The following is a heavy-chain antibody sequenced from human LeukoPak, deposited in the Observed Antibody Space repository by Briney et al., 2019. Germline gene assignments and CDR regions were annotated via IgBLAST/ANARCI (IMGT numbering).Heavy chain of an antibody. J-gene: IGHJ3*02. V-gene: IGHV3-30*03. CDR2: ISYDGSNK. CDR1: GFTFSSYG. Sequence: SGGSLRLSCAASGFTFSSYGMHWVRQAPGKGLEWVAVISYDGSNKYYADSVKGRFTISRDNSKNTLYLQMNSLRAEDTAVYYCARAYCGGDCYNYDAFDIWGQGTMVTVSS. CDR3: ARAYCGGDCYNYDAFDI. D-gene: IGHD2-21*02.